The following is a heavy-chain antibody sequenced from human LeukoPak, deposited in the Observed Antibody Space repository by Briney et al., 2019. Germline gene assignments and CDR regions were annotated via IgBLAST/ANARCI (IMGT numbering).Heavy chain of an antibody. Sequence: GGSLRLSCAASGFTFSNYWMIWVRQAPGKGLEWVGNIKQDGSEKRYADSVRGRFSISRDNAQTSLYLQMNSLRAEDTAVYYCVRASDPWLQLTWGQGTLVTVSS. CDR1: GFTFSNYW. V-gene: IGHV3-7*05. J-gene: IGHJ5*02. D-gene: IGHD5-24*01. CDR2: IKQDGSEK. CDR3: VRASDPWLQLT.